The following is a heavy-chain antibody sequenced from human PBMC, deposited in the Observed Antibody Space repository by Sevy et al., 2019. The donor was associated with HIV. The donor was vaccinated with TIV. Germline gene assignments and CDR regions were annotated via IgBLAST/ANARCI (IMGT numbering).Heavy chain of an antibody. D-gene: IGHD1-1*01. J-gene: IGHJ6*01. CDR2: TYPRSKWYN. CDR1: GDSVSSSSAA. CDR3: ARGDELNSYYYGMDV. Sequence: SQTLSLTFAISGDSVSSSSAAWNWFRQSPSRGLEWLGRTYPRSKWYNNYAVSVKSRVTINPDTSENQFSLHLNSVTPEDTAVYFCARGDELNSYYYGMDVWGQGTTVTVSS. V-gene: IGHV6-1*01.